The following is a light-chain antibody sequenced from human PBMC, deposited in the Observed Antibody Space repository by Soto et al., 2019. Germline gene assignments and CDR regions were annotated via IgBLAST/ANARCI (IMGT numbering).Light chain of an antibody. V-gene: IGLV1-44*01. CDR1: SSSIGSKT. CDR2: SNN. J-gene: IGLJ1*01. CDR3: AAFDDSLNGYV. Sequence: SVLSQPPSASGTPGQRVTISCSGSSSSIGSKTVTWYQQLPGTAPQLLVYSNNLRPSGVPDRFSGSKSGTSASLAISGLQSEDEADYYCAAFDDSLNGYVFGTGTQLTVL.